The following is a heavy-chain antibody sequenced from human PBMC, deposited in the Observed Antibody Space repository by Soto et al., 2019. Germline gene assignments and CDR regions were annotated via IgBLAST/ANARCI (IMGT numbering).Heavy chain of an antibody. CDR3: ARDFGIAPNWFDP. J-gene: IGHJ5*02. D-gene: IGHD6-13*01. CDR2: INAGNGNT. CDR1: GYTFTSYA. V-gene: IGHV1-3*01. Sequence: ASVKVSCKASGYTFTSYAMHWVRQAPGQRLEWMGWINAGNGNTKYSQKFQGRVTITRDTSASTAYMELSSLRSEDTAVYYCARDFGIAPNWFDPWGQGTLVTVSS.